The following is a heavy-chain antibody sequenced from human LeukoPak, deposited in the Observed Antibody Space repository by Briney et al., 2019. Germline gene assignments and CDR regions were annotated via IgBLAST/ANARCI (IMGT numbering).Heavy chain of an antibody. J-gene: IGHJ5*02. CDR2: ISSSGSTI. D-gene: IGHD3-22*01. Sequence: GGSLRLSCAASGFTFSSYEMNWVRQAPGKGLEWVSYISSSGSTIYYADSVKGRFTISRDNAKNSLYLQMNSLRAEDTAVYYCAREFQGYNYGPGPDSSGYLWGQGTLVTVSS. V-gene: IGHV3-48*03. CDR3: AREFQGYNYGPGPDSSGYL. CDR1: GFTFSSYE.